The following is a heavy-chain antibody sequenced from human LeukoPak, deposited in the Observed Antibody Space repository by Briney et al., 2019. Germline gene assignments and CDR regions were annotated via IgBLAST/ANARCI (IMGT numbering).Heavy chain of an antibody. Sequence: SVKASCKASGGTFSSYAISWVRQAPGQGLEWMGGIIPIFGTANYAQKFQGRVTITTDESTSTAYMELSSLRSEDTAVYYCARGRYYYDSSGYYYVSYFQHWGQGTLVTVSS. J-gene: IGHJ1*01. CDR3: ARGRYYYDSSGYYYVSYFQH. CDR2: IIPIFGTA. CDR1: GGTFSSYA. V-gene: IGHV1-69*05. D-gene: IGHD3-22*01.